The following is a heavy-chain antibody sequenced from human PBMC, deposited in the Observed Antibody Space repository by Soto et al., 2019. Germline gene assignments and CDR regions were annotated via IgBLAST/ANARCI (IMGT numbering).Heavy chain of an antibody. J-gene: IGHJ6*02. V-gene: IGHV4-59*01. Sequence: SETLSLTCTVSGGSISSYYWSWIRQPPGKGVEWIGYIYYSGSTNYNPSLKSRVTISVDTSKNQFSLKLSSVTAADTAVYYCARDRPLEWLSQPYYYGMDVWGQGTTVTVSS. D-gene: IGHD3-3*01. CDR2: IYYSGST. CDR1: GGSISSYY. CDR3: ARDRPLEWLSQPYYYGMDV.